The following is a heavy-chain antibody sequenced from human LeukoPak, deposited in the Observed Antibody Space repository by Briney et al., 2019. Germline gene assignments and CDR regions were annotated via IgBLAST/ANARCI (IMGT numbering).Heavy chain of an antibody. J-gene: IGHJ4*02. CDR3: ARVPAYYYDSSGYY. D-gene: IGHD3-22*01. CDR1: GGSFSGYY. CDR2: INHSGST. V-gene: IGHV4-34*01. Sequence: SETLSLTCAVYGGSFSGYYWSWIRQPPGKGLEWIGEINHSGSTNYNPSLKSRVAISVDTSKNQFSLKLSSVTAADTAVYYCARVPAYYYDSSGYYWGQGTLVTVSS.